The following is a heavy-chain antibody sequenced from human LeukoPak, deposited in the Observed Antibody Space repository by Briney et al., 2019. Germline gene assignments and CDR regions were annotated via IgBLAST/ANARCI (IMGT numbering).Heavy chain of an antibody. D-gene: IGHD3-16*01. CDR2: INNDGGGT. V-gene: IGHV3-74*01. CDR1: GFTFSSYW. Sequence: GGSLRLSCAASGFTFSSYWMYWVRQAPGKELVYVSRINNDGGGTTYADSVKGRFTISRDNAKNTLHLEMNSLRAEDTALYYCARGGSRHAFDIWGQGTMVTVSS. J-gene: IGHJ3*02. CDR3: ARGGSRHAFDI.